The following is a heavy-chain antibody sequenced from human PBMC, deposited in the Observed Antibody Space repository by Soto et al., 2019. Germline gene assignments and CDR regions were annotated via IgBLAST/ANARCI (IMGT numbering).Heavy chain of an antibody. CDR3: AKDKVEVWSGYAFGI. D-gene: IGHD3-3*01. J-gene: IGHJ3*02. CDR1: GFTFSSYG. V-gene: IGHV3-30*18. CDR2: ISYDGSNK. Sequence: PGGSLRLSCAASGFTFSSYGMHWVRQAPGKGLGWVAVISYDGSNKYYADSVKGRFTISRDNSKNTLYLQMNSLRAEDTAVYYCAKDKVEVWSGYAFGIWGQGTMVT.